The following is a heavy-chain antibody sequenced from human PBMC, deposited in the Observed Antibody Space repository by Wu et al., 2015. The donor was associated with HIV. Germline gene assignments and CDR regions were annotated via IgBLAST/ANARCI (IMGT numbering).Heavy chain of an antibody. Sequence: QVNLVQSGAEVKKPGASVKVSCKASAYTSPDYYIQWVRQAPGQGLEWMGWISAYDSNTDYAQNLQGRVTMTTDTSTNTAYMELRSLRFDDTAVYYCVRDQQWPSTYYYYYGMDVWGQGTTVTVSS. CDR3: VRDQQWPSTYYYYYGMDV. CDR2: ISAYDSNT. D-gene: IGHD6-19*01. J-gene: IGHJ6*02. CDR1: AYTSPDYY. V-gene: IGHV1-18*04.